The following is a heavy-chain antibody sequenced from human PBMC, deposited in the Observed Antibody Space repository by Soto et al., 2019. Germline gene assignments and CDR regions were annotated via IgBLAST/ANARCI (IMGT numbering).Heavy chain of an antibody. V-gene: IGHV3-30*18. CDR2: ISYDGSNK. Sequence: QVQLVESGGGVVQPGRSLRLSCAASGFTFSSYGMHWVRQAPGKGLERVAVISYDGSNKYYADSVKGRFTISRDNSKNPLYLQMNSLRDEDTAVYYCAKDLLRPGRAYGMDVWGQGTTVTVSS. CDR3: AKDLLRPGRAYGMDV. J-gene: IGHJ6*02. CDR1: GFTFSSYG.